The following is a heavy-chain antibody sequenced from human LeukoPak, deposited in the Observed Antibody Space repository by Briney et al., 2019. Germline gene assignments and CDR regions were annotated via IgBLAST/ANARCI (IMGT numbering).Heavy chain of an antibody. D-gene: IGHD1-1*01. V-gene: IGHV3-21*01. CDR1: GFTVSSNY. CDR2: ISSTGSYI. J-gene: IGHJ5*02. CDR3: TRVAQSGPTGWFGP. Sequence: GGSLRLSCAASGFTVSSNYMSWVRQAPGKGLEWVSSISSTGSYIYYADSVKGRFTISRDNPGNVMYLQMDSLRAEDTAVYYCTRVAQSGPTGWFGPWGQGTLVTVSS.